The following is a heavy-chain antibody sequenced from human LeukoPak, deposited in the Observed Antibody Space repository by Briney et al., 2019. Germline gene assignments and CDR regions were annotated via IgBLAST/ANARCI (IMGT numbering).Heavy chain of an antibody. Sequence: GGSLRLPCAASGFTFRSYWMHWVRQAPGKGLVWVSRINSDGSSSSYADSVKGRFTIFRDNAKNTLYLQMNSLRAEDTAVYYCARFGYDFWSGYQSYDYWGQGTLVTVSS. D-gene: IGHD3-3*01. CDR2: INSDGSSS. V-gene: IGHV3-74*01. CDR3: ARFGYDFWSGYQSYDY. CDR1: GFTFRSYW. J-gene: IGHJ4*02.